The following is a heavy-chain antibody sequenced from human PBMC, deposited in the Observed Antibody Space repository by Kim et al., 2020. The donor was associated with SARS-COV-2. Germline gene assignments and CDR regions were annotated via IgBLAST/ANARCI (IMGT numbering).Heavy chain of an antibody. CDR1: GFTFSSYG. V-gene: IGHV3-30*18. CDR2: ISYDGSNK. J-gene: IGHJ6*02. Sequence: GGSLRLSCAASGFTFSSYGMHWVRQAPGKGLEWVAVISYDGSNKYYADSVKGRFTISRDNSKNTLYLQMNSLRAEDTAVYYCAKDGITGTANYYYYGMDVWGQGTTVTVSS. CDR3: AKDGITGTANYYYYGMDV. D-gene: IGHD1-7*01.